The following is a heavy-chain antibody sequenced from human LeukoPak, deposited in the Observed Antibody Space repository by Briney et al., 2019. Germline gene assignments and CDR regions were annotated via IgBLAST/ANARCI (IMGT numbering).Heavy chain of an antibody. J-gene: IGHJ3*02. CDR2: ISSTSSHT. V-gene: IGHV3-21*06. CDR3: AGPSGYYALDVFDI. D-gene: IGHD5-12*01. Sequence: GGSLRLSCAASGFTFSAFSMNWVHQAPGKGLEWVSYISSTSSHTYYIDSVKGRFTISRDNAKNSLYLQMNSLRAEDTAVYYCAGPSGYYALDVFDIWGQGTLVAVSS. CDR1: GFTFSAFS.